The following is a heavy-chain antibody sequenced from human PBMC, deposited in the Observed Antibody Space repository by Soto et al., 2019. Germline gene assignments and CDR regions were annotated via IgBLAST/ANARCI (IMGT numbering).Heavy chain of an antibody. V-gene: IGHV3-23*01. Sequence: EVQLLESGGGLVQPGGSLRLSCAASGFSFNAYTMSWVRQAPGKGLEWVSSLGGSSEYTEYADSVKGRFTISRDNSKNMVWLQMNSLRVDDTAVYYCAKVPGSACWGQGTMVTVSS. CDR2: LGGSSEYT. J-gene: IGHJ3*01. D-gene: IGHD3-10*01. CDR1: GFSFNAYT. CDR3: AKVPGSAC.